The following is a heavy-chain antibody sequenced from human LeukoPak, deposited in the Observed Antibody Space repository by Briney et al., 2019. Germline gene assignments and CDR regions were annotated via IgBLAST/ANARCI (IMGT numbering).Heavy chain of an antibody. CDR2: IYSGGST. CDR3: ARSDYYDSSQGAFDI. D-gene: IGHD3-22*01. V-gene: IGHV3-66*01. CDR1: GFTVSSNY. Sequence: GGSLRLSCAASGFTVSSNYMSWVRQAPGKGLEWVSVIYSGGSTYYADSAKGRFTISRDNSKNTLYLQMNSLRAEDTAVYYCARSDYYDSSQGAFDIWGQGTMVTVSS. J-gene: IGHJ3*02.